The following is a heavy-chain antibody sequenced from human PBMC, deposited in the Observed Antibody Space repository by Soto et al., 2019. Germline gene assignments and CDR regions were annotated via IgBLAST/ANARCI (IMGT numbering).Heavy chain of an antibody. D-gene: IGHD6-6*01. J-gene: IGHJ6*02. CDR1: GFSFSSYS. CDR3: ARGCQLFVKYYYHDMDV. CDR2: ITSSSSSI. V-gene: IGHV3-48*02. Sequence: EVKLVESGGGLVQPGGSLRVSCAASGFSFSSYSMNWVRQAPGEGLEWGSYITSSSSSIYYADSVKGRLTISRDNAKNSLYLQMNGLRDEDTAVYYCARGCQLFVKYYYHDMDVWGQGATVTFS.